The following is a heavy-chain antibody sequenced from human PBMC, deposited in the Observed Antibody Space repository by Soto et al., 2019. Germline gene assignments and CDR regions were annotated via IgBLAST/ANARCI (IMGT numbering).Heavy chain of an antibody. D-gene: IGHD3-10*01. J-gene: IGHJ4*02. Sequence: QLQLQESGPGLVKPSETLSLTCTVSGGSISSSSHYWGWIRQPPGKGLEWIGSMYYSGSTYYNPSLKTRVTISVDTSKNQFSLRLSSVTAADTAVYYCEVGELTWGQGTLVTVST. CDR2: MYYSGST. CDR3: EVGELT. CDR1: GGSISSSSHY. V-gene: IGHV4-39*01.